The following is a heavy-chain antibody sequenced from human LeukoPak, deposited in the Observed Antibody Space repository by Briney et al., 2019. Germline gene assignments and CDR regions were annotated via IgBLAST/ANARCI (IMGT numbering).Heavy chain of an antibody. V-gene: IGHV1-18*01. J-gene: IGHJ4*02. D-gene: IGHD1-1*01. Sequence: GASVKVPCKASGYTFSTYGLTWVRQAPGQGLEWMGWISAYNGNTDYAQNLQGRVTMSTDTYTSTAYMELRSLRSDDTAVYYCARSTGTTNFDYWGQGTLVTVSS. CDR2: ISAYNGNT. CDR1: GYTFSTYG. CDR3: ARSTGTTNFDY.